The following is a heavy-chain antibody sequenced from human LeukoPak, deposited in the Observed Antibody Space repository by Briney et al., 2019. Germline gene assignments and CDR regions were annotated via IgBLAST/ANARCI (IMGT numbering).Heavy chain of an antibody. CDR1: GFTFSTYW. V-gene: IGHV3-7*01. Sequence: GGSLRLSCAASGFTFSTYWMSWVRQAPGKGLEWVANIKQDGSEKHYVDSVKGRFTVSRDNAKNSLYLQMNSLRAEDTAVYYCARDVTYHGGDWFDPWGQGTLVTVSS. D-gene: IGHD4-23*01. J-gene: IGHJ5*02. CDR2: IKQDGSEK. CDR3: ARDVTYHGGDWFDP.